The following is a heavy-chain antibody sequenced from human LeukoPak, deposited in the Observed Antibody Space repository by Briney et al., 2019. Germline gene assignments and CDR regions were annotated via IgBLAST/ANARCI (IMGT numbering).Heavy chain of an antibody. CDR1: GFTFDEYG. Sequence: GGSLRLSCAASGFTFDEYGMNWVRQAPGKGLEWVSGINWNGGSTGYADAVKGRFTIHRDNAKKSLYLQMHSLRAEDTALYYCARGYFYDSSGYYGNLGYWGQGTLVTVSS. J-gene: IGHJ4*02. D-gene: IGHD3-22*01. CDR3: ARGYFYDSSGYYGNLGY. CDR2: INWNGGST. V-gene: IGHV3-20*04.